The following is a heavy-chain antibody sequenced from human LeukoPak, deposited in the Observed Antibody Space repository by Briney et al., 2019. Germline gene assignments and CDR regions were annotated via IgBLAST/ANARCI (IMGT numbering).Heavy chain of an antibody. Sequence: SETLSLTCTVPGGSISSSSYYWGWIRQPPGKGLEWIGSIYYSGNTFYKPSLKSRVAISIDTSKNQFSLKLSSLTAADTAVYYCAREETSTVWDWGQGTLVTVSS. D-gene: IGHD3-16*01. CDR3: AREETSTVWD. CDR2: IYYSGNT. CDR1: GGSISSSSYY. V-gene: IGHV4-39*07. J-gene: IGHJ4*02.